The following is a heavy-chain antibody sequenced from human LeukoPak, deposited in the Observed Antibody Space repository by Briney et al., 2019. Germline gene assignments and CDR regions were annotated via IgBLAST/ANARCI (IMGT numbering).Heavy chain of an antibody. CDR1: GGTFSSYA. CDR2: IIPIFGTA. D-gene: IGHD5-24*01. CDR3: ARSREMATIWEFYY. Sequence: ALVKVSCKASGGTFSSYAISWVRQAPGQGLEWMGGIIPIFGTANYAQKFQGRVTITTDESTSTAYMELSSLRSEDTAVYYCARSREMATIWEFYYWGQGTLVTVSS. V-gene: IGHV1-69*05. J-gene: IGHJ4*02.